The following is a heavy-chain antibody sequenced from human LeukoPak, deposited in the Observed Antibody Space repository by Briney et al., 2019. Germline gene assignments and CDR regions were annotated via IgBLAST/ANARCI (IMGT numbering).Heavy chain of an antibody. Sequence: LGESLKISCKGSGYSFTTSWIGWVRQMPGKGLEWMGIIYPGDSDTRYSPSFQGQVTISADKSISTAYLQWSSLKASDTAMYYCASAPHYDSSGYYHFDYWGQGTLVTVFS. CDR3: ASAPHYDSSGYYHFDY. V-gene: IGHV5-51*01. CDR2: IYPGDSDT. CDR1: GYSFTTSW. D-gene: IGHD3-22*01. J-gene: IGHJ4*02.